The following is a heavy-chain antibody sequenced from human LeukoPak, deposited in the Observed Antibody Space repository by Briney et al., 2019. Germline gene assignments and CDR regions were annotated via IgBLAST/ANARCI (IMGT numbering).Heavy chain of an antibody. J-gene: IGHJ4*02. V-gene: IGHV4-61*02. CDR3: AREDCSSTSCYEWVLDY. Sequence: PSETLSLTCTVSGGSISSSRNYWGWIRQPAGKGLEWIGRIYTSGSTNYNPSLKSRVTISVDTSKNQFSLKLSSVTAADTAVYYCAREDCSSTSCYEWVLDYWGQGTLVTVSS. CDR1: GGSISSSRNY. D-gene: IGHD2-2*01. CDR2: IYTSGST.